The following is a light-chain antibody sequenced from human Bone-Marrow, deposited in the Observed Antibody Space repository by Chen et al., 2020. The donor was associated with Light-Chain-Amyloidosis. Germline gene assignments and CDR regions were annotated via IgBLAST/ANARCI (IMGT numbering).Light chain of an antibody. Sequence: SYVLTQPSSVSVAPGQTATIACGGNNIGSTSVYWYQQTPGQAPLLVVYDESDRPSGIPERLSVSNSGNTATLTISRVDAGDEADYYWQVWDRSSDRPVFGGGTKLTVL. CDR1: NIGSTS. J-gene: IGLJ3*02. CDR3: QVWDRSSDRPV. V-gene: IGLV3-21*02. CDR2: DES.